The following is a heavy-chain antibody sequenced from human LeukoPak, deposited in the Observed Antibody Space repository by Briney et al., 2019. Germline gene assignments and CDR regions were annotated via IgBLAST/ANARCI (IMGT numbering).Heavy chain of an antibody. CDR2: INHSGST. D-gene: IGHD2-2*01. J-gene: IGHJ5*02. Sequence: SETLSLTCTVSGGSISSYYWSWIRQPPGKGLEWIGEINHSGSTNYNPSLKSRVTISVDTSKNQFSLKLSSVTAADTAVYYCARRGYCSSTSCLTGWFDPWGQGTLVTVSS. CDR1: GGSISSYY. CDR3: ARRGYCSSTSCLTGWFDP. V-gene: IGHV4-34*01.